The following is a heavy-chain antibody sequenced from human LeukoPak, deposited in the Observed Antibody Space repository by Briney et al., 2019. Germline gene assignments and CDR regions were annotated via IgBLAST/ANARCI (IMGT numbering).Heavy chain of an antibody. CDR2: IYHSGST. CDR3: ARGNFYDSSGGLNYYYYMDV. CDR1: GYSISSGYY. Sequence: PSETLSLTCTVSGYSISSGYYWGWIRQPPGKGLEWIGSIYHSGSTYYNPSLKSRVTISVDTSKNQFSLKLSSVTAADTAVYYCARGNFYDSSGGLNYYYYMDVWGKGTTVTVSS. V-gene: IGHV4-38-2*02. J-gene: IGHJ6*03. D-gene: IGHD3-22*01.